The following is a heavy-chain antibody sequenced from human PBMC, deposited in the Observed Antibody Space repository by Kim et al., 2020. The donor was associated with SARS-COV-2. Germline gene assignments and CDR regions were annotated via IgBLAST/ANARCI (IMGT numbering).Heavy chain of an antibody. Sequence: ASVKVSCKVSGYTLSQVSIHWVRQAPGKGLEWMGGFDPEDGETFYGQKFHGRVTMTEDTSTDTAYMELSSLTFDDTALFYCATVGELSGELDFWGQGTLVTVSS. J-gene: IGHJ4*02. CDR1: GYTLSQVS. CDR2: FDPEDGET. CDR3: ATVGELSGELDF. D-gene: IGHD3-10*01. V-gene: IGHV1-24*01.